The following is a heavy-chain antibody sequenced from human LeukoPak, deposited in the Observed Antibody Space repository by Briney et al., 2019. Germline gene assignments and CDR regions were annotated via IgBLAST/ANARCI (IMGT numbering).Heavy chain of an antibody. Sequence: GGSLRLSCAASGFTFTSHWMSWVRQAPGKGVEGVARMNLDGSEKYYVDSVKGRFTISRDNAKTSLYLEMNSLRAEDTAVYYCARDATYCTNGVCYTRFDYWGQGTLVTVSS. D-gene: IGHD2-8*01. J-gene: IGHJ4*02. CDR1: GFTFTSHW. V-gene: IGHV3-7*01. CDR2: MNLDGSEK. CDR3: ARDATYCTNGVCYTRFDY.